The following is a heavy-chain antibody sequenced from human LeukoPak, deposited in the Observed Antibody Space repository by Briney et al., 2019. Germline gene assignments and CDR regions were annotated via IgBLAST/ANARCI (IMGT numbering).Heavy chain of an antibody. CDR3: ARTYGSSWYRHYYMDV. Sequence: SETLSLTCTVSGGSISSGDYYWSWIRQPPGKGLEWIGCIYYSGSTYYNPSLKSRVTISVDTSKNQFSLKLSSVTAADTAVYYCARTYGSSWYRHYYMDVWGKGTTVTVSS. CDR1: GGSISSGDYY. V-gene: IGHV4-30-4*08. CDR2: IYYSGST. D-gene: IGHD6-13*01. J-gene: IGHJ6*03.